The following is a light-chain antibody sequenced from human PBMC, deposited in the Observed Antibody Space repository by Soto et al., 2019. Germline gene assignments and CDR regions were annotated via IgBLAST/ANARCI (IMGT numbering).Light chain of an antibody. Sequence: QSALTQPASVSGSPGQSITIACTGTNRDVGSYNLVSWYQKRPGEAPKLIISAVRNRPSGISYRFTGSKSGNTASLTISGLQAEDEADYYCSSYTTTSTLVFGGGTKVTV. V-gene: IGLV2-14*01. J-gene: IGLJ3*02. CDR1: NRDVGSYNL. CDR2: AVR. CDR3: SSYTTTSTLV.